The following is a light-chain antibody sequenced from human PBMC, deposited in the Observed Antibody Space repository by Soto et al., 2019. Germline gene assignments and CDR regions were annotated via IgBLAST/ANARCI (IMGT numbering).Light chain of an antibody. CDR2: GAS. CDR3: QLYGTSPKT. CDR1: ETVAGSY. J-gene: IGKJ1*01. V-gene: IGKV3-20*01. Sequence: EIVLTQSPGTLSVSPGERATLSCRASETVAGSYLAWYQQKPGQAPRLLIHGASTRATGIADRLSGSGSGTDFTLTISRLEPEDFAVYYCQLYGTSPKTFGQGTKVDIK.